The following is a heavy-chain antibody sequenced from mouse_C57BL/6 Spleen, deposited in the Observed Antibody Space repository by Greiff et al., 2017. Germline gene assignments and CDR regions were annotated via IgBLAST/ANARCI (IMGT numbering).Heavy chain of an antibody. CDR2: IYPGSGST. Sequence: QVQLKQPGAELVKPGASVKMSCKASGYTFTSYWITWVKQRPGQGLEWIGDIYPGSGSTNYNEKFKSKATLTVDTSSSPAYMQRSSLTSEDSAVYCGARRHYYGDYWGQGTTRTVSS. D-gene: IGHD6-1*01. CDR1: GYTFTSYW. CDR3: ARRHYYGDY. J-gene: IGHJ2*01. V-gene: IGHV1-55*01.